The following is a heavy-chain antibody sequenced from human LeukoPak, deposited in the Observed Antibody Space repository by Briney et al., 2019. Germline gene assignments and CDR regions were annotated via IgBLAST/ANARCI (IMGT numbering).Heavy chain of an antibody. CDR1: GGTFGSYA. CDR3: ASAYYGSGSYEY. Sequence: GGSLRLSCAASGGTFGSYAISWVRQAPGQGLEWMGGIIPIFGTANYAQKFQGRVTITADESTSTAYMELSSLRSEDTAVYYCASAYYGSGSYEYWGQGTLVTVSS. J-gene: IGHJ4*02. D-gene: IGHD3-10*01. CDR2: IIPIFGTA. V-gene: IGHV1-69*01.